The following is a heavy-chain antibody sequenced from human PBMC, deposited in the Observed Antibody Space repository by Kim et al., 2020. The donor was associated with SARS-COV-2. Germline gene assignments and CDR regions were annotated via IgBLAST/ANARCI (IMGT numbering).Heavy chain of an antibody. D-gene: IGHD3-10*01. CDR2: TRNKANSYTT. Sequence: GGSLRLSCAASGFTFSDHYMDWVRQAPGKGLEWVGRTRNKANSYTTEYAASVKGRFTISRDDSKNSLYLQMNSLKTEDTAVYYCARGGTMVRGALDYWGQGTLVTVSS. CDR1: GFTFSDHY. CDR3: ARGGTMVRGALDY. V-gene: IGHV3-72*01. J-gene: IGHJ4*02.